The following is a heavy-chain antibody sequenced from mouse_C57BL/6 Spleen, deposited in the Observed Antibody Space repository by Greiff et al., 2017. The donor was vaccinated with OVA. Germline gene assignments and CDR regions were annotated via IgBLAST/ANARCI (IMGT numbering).Heavy chain of an antibody. V-gene: IGHV1-66*01. Sequence: VQLVESGPELVKPGASVKISCKASGYSFTSYYIHWVKQRPGQGLEWIGWIYPGSGNTKYNEKFKGKATLTADTSSSTAYMQLSSLTSEDSAVYYCARKGSYAKGDYAMDYWGQGTSVTVSS. D-gene: IGHD2-14*01. CDR3: ARKGSYAKGDYAMDY. CDR2: IYPGSGNT. CDR1: GYSFTSYY. J-gene: IGHJ4*01.